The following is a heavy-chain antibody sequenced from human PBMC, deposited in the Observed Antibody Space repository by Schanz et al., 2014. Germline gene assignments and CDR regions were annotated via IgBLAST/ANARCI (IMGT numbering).Heavy chain of an antibody. CDR2: INTGSGDT. Sequence: QVQLVQSGAEVKKPGASVKVSCKASGYTFTSYGISWVRQAPGQGLEWMGWINTGSGDTKYSQNFQGRVTITRDTSASTAYMELSSLRSDDTAVYYCARSAGRDCWSGYYTRFDYWGQGTLVTVSS. V-gene: IGHV1-18*01. D-gene: IGHD3-3*01. CDR3: ARSAGRDCWSGYYTRFDY. J-gene: IGHJ4*02. CDR1: GYTFTSYG.